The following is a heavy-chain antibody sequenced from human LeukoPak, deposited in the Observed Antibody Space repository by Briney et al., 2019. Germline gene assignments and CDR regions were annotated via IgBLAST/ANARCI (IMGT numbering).Heavy chain of an antibody. J-gene: IGHJ6*03. CDR3: ARRERWLQNRYYYYYYMDV. CDR2: IIPIFGTA. D-gene: IGHD5-24*01. V-gene: IGHV1-69*13. Sequence: ASVKVSCKASGGTFSSYAISWVRQAPGQGLEWMGGIIPIFGTANYAQKFQGRVTITADESTSTAYMELSSLRSEDTAVYYCARRERWLQNRYYYYYYMDVWGKGTTVTVSS. CDR1: GGTFSSYA.